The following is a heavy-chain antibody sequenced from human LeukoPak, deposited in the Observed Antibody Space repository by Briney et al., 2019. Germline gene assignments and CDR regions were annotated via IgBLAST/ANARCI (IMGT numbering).Heavy chain of an antibody. J-gene: IGHJ4*02. V-gene: IGHV3-21*01. CDR3: ARAGNSDY. CDR1: GFTFDDYA. Sequence: GRSLRLSCAASGFTFDDYAMHWVRQAPGKGLEWVSSISSSSSYIYYADSVKGRFTISRDNAKNSLYLQMNSLRAEDTAVYYCARAGNSDYWGQGTLVTVSS. CDR2: ISSSSSYI.